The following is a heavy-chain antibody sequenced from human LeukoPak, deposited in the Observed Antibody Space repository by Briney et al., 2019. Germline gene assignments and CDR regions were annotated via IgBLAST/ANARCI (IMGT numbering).Heavy chain of an antibody. CDR3: AADPLHLYCSGGSCYSTANPVPL. CDR1: GFTFTSSA. CDR2: IVVGSGNT. V-gene: IGHV1-58*02. J-gene: IGHJ4*02. Sequence: SVKVSCKASGFTFTSSAMQWVRQARGQRLEWIGWIVVGSGNTNYAQKFQERVTITRDMSTSTAYMELSSLRSEDTAVYYCAADPLHLYCSGGSCYSTANPVPLWGQGTLVTVSS. D-gene: IGHD2-15*01.